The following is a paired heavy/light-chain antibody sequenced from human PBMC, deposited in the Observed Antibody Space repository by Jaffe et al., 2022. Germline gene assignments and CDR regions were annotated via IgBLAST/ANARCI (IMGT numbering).Light chain of an antibody. J-gene: IGLJ3*02. CDR3: LLSYSGAYWV. V-gene: IGLV7-46*01. Sequence: QAVVTQEPSLTVSPGGTVTLTCGSSTGAVTSGHYPYWFQQKPGQAPRTLIYDTSNKHSWTPARFSGSLLGGKAALTLSGAQPEDEAEYYCLLSYSGAYWVFGGGTKLTVL. CDR1: TGAVTSGHY. CDR2: DTS.
Heavy chain of an antibody. V-gene: IGHV1-69*05. CDR2: IIPIFGTA. D-gene: IGHD5-12*01. Sequence: QVQLVQSGAEVKKPGSSVKVSCKASGGTFSSYAISWVRQAPGQGLEWMGGIIPIFGTANYAQKFQGRVTITTDESTSTAYMELSSLRSEDTAVYYCARTIGHLRLRHRGPNDAFDIWGQGTMVTVSS. CDR3: ARTIGHLRLRHRGPNDAFDI. CDR1: GGTFSSYA. J-gene: IGHJ3*02.